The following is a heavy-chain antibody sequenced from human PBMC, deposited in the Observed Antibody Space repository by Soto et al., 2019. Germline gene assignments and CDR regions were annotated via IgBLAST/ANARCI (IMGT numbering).Heavy chain of an antibody. CDR2: IRSKANSYAT. Sequence: GGSLRLSCAASGFTFSGSAMHWVRQASGKGLEWVGRIRSKANSYATAYAASVKGRFTITRNDSKNTAYLQMNSLKTEDTAVYYCTTIGYCSSTSCYKDYYYGMDVWGQGTTVTVSS. CDR1: GFTFSGSA. V-gene: IGHV3-73*01. D-gene: IGHD2-2*02. J-gene: IGHJ6*02. CDR3: TTIGYCSSTSCYKDYYYGMDV.